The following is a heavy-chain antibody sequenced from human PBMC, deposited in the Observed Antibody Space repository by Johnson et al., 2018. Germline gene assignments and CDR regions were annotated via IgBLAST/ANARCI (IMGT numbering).Heavy chain of an antibody. J-gene: IGHJ1*01. V-gene: IGHV3-33*01. Sequence: QVQLVESGGGVIQPGRSLRVSCAAFGFDLSDFGMHWLRQAPGKGPEWLALIWFDGTNQHYADSVKGRFTVSRDSSKNTVFLQMSSLSPEDTAVYYWAREEDDSTGYYPEYFQYWGQGTLVTVSS. CDR3: AREEDDSTGYYPEYFQY. CDR2: IWFDGTNQ. D-gene: IGHD3-22*01. CDR1: GFDLSDFG.